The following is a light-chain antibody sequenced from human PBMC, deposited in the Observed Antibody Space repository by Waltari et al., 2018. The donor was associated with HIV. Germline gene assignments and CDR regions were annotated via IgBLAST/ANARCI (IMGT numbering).Light chain of an antibody. CDR2: WVS. Sequence: QSALTQPASVSGSPGQSITISCTGTSSAVGGYNYVSWYQQHTGKAPKLMIYWVSNRPSGVSNRVSGCKSGNTASLTISGLQAEDDADYYCSSYTSSSTLVFGGGTKLTVL. V-gene: IGLV2-14*01. J-gene: IGLJ2*01. CDR1: SSAVGGYNY. CDR3: SSYTSSSTLV.